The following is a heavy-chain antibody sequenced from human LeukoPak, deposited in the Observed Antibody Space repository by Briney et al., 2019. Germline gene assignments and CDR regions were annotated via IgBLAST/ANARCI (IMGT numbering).Heavy chain of an antibody. D-gene: IGHD6-19*01. CDR2: INTNTGNP. V-gene: IGHV7-4-1*02. Sequence: GASVKVSCKASGYTFSNYPTIWARQAPGQGLEWMGWINTNTGNPTYAQGFTGRFVFSLDTSVSTAYLQISSLKAEDTAMYYCARGGFSRGQGSPFDYWGQGTLVTVSS. CDR3: ARGGFSRGQGSPFDY. J-gene: IGHJ4*02. CDR1: GYTFSNYP.